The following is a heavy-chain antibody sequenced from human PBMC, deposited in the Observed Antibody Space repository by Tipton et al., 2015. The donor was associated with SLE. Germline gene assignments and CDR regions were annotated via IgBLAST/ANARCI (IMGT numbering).Heavy chain of an antibody. CDR1: GFSFTTYT. J-gene: IGHJ4*02. Sequence: QSGAEVKKPGASVRVSCKTSGFSFTTYTFTWVRQAPGQGLESMGWISAYNGYTNYAQKLQGRVTMTIDPSQDTAYMELKSLTSDDTAVYYCARVQGCGGDCYACDFWGQGTLVTVSS. CDR2: ISAYNGYT. V-gene: IGHV1-18*04. D-gene: IGHD2-21*01. CDR3: ARVQGCGGDCYACDF.